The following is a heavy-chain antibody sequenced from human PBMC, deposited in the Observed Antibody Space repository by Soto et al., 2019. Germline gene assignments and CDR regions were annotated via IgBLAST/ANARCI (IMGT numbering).Heavy chain of an antibody. CDR1: GFSLSTSGVG. V-gene: IGHV2-5*02. Sequence: GSGPTLVNPTQTLTLTCTFSGFSLSTSGVGVGWIRQPPGKALEWLALIYWDDDKRYSPSLKSRLTISKDTSKNQVDLTMTNMDPVDTGTYYCARWAYSSSWYSPYFDYWGQGTLVTVSS. CDR2: IYWDDDK. J-gene: IGHJ4*02. CDR3: ARWAYSSSWYSPYFDY. D-gene: IGHD6-13*01.